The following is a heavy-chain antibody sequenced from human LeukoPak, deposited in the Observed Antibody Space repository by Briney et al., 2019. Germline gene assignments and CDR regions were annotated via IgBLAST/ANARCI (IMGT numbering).Heavy chain of an antibody. Sequence: SETLSLTCTVSGGSISPYYWSWIRQPPGKGLEWIGYIYYSGTTNYNPSLKSRVTISEDTSKNQFSLKLSSVTAADTAVYYCARDPLYSSGGMDVWGQGTTVTVSS. CDR2: IYYSGTT. CDR1: GGSISPYY. V-gene: IGHV4-59*12. J-gene: IGHJ6*02. D-gene: IGHD6-25*01. CDR3: ARDPLYSSGGMDV.